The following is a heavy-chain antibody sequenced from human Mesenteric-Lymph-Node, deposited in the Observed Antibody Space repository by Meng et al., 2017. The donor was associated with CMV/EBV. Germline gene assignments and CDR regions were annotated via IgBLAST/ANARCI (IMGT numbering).Heavy chain of an antibody. CDR2: IHVSGGST. D-gene: IGHD2-2*01. J-gene: IGHJ4*02. Sequence: ASVKVSCKASAYTFSSFHVHWVRQAPGQGLEWMGMIHVSGGSTNYAQKFQGRVTMTGDTSTRTAYMEVRSLRSEDTAVYYCARGVLPAANQYYFDFWGQGTLVTVSS. CDR3: ARGVLPAANQYYFDF. V-gene: IGHV1-46*01. CDR1: AYTFSSFH.